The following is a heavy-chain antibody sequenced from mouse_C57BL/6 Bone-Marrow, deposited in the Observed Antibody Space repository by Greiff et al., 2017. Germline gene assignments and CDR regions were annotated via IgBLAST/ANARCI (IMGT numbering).Heavy chain of an antibody. D-gene: IGHD1-1*01. CDR3: ARWDYYGSTWYFDV. Sequence: VQLQQSGAELVRPGASVKLSCKASGYTFTDYYINWVKQRPGQGLEWIARIYPGSGNTYYNEKFKGKATLTAEKSSSTAYMQLSSRTSEVAAVYFCARWDYYGSTWYFDVWGTGTTVTVSS. CDR1: GYTFTDYY. V-gene: IGHV1-76*01. J-gene: IGHJ1*03. CDR2: IYPGSGNT.